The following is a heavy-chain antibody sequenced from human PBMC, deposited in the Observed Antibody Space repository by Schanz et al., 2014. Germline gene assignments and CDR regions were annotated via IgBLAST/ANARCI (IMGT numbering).Heavy chain of an antibody. CDR2: ISNNGDST. CDR3: ARDNRYYLFDY. CDR1: GFTFSDYW. J-gene: IGHJ4*02. Sequence: VQLVESGGGLVQPGGSLRLSCTASGFTFSDYWMSWVRQAPGKGLEYISAISNNGDSTYYADSVKGRFTISRDNSKNTLYLQMNSLRAEDTAVYFCARDNRYYLFDYWGQGTLXTVSS. D-gene: IGHD3-16*02. V-gene: IGHV3-64*04.